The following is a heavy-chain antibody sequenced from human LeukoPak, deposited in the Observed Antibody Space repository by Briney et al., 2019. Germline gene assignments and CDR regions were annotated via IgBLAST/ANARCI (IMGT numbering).Heavy chain of an antibody. V-gene: IGHV4-59*01. J-gene: IGHJ4*02. D-gene: IGHD5-18*01. CDR1: GGSISSYY. Sequence: SETLSLTRTVSGGSISSYYWSWIRQPPGKGLEWVGCIYYSGSTNYNPSLKSRVTISVDTSKNQFSLKLSSVTAADTAVYYCAREGQLWSIDYWGQGTLVTVSS. CDR3: AREGQLWSIDY. CDR2: IYYSGST.